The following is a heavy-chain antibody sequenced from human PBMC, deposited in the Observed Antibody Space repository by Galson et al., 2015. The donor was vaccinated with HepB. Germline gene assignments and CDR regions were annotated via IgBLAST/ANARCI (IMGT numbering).Heavy chain of an antibody. V-gene: IGHV3-33*08. D-gene: IGHD2-15*01. CDR3: ARESPRRGGICEGAFCKGVDV. J-gene: IGHJ6*02. Sequence: SLRLSCAASGFPFSDYAMHWVRQAPGKGLEWVAVIWFDGSEMYYGDLVKGRFTISRDNSKNTLYLQVNSLRAEDTAVYYCARESPRRGGICEGAFCKGVDVWGQGTTVTVSS. CDR2: IWFDGSEM. CDR1: GFPFSDYA.